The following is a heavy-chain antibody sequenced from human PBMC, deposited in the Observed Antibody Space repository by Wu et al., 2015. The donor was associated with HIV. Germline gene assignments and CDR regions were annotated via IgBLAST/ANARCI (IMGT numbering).Heavy chain of an antibody. Sequence: QVQLVQSGAGVKKPGASVKVSCKASGYTFTGYYMHWVRQAPGQGLEWMGWINPNSGGTNYAQKFQGRVTMTRDTSISTAYMELSRLRSGDTAVYYCARGYCSGGSCYPHDAFDIWGQGTMVTVSS. CDR2: INPNSGGT. CDR3: ARGYCSGGSCYPHDAFDI. D-gene: IGHD2-15*01. CDR1: GYTFTGYY. V-gene: IGHV1-2*02. J-gene: IGHJ3*02.